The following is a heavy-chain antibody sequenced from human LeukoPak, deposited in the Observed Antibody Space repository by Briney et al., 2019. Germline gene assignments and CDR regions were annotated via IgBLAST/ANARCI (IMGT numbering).Heavy chain of an antibody. J-gene: IGHJ4*02. D-gene: IGHD3-10*01. Sequence: GGSLRLSCAASGFTFNNFAMTWARQAPGKGLEWVSAISGRGDTIFYADSVKGRFTISRDNSKNTLYLQMNSLRAEDTAVYYCAKDPPYGSGSYYPLYYFDYWGQGTLVTVSS. CDR1: GFTFNNFA. V-gene: IGHV3-23*01. CDR2: ISGRGDTI. CDR3: AKDPPYGSGSYYPLYYFDY.